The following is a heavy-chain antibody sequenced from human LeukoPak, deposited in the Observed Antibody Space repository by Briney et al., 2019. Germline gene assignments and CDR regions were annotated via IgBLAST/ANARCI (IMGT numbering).Heavy chain of an antibody. D-gene: IGHD3-16*01. J-gene: IGHJ4*02. CDR1: GYTFTSYY. Sequence: ASVTVSCKASGYTFTSYYMHWVRQAPGQGLEWMGIINPSGGSTSYAQKFQGRVTMTRDTSTSTVYMELRSLRSEDTAVYYCATAITFGGVEYYFDYWGQGTLVTVSS. V-gene: IGHV1-46*01. CDR2: INPSGGST. CDR3: ATAITFGGVEYYFDY.